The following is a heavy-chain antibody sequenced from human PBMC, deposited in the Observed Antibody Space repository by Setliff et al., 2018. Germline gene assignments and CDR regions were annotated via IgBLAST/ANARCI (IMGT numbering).Heavy chain of an antibody. CDR3: ARDSKGALDY. D-gene: IGHD1-26*01. J-gene: IGHJ4*02. CDR2: IKGDGSEK. V-gene: IGHV3-7*03. CDR1: GFTFSAST. Sequence: GSLRLSCAASGFTFSASTMSWVRQTPGKGLEWVANIKGDGSEKFYLDSVKGRFTISRDNAKNSLYLQMNSLRAEDTAQYYCARDSKGALDYWGQGTLVTVSS.